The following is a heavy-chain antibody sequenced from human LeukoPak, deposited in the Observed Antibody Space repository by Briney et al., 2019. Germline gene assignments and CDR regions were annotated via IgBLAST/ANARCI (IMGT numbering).Heavy chain of an antibody. V-gene: IGHV4-39*01. CDR1: GRSISNNNYY. Sequence: SETLSLTCTVSGRSISNNNYYWASIRQPPGKGLECIGSIYYSGSPYYNPSLKSRVTISVDTSKNQFSLRLSSVTAADTAVYYCATWRTAKTGFDYWGQGTLVTVSS. D-gene: IGHD1-1*01. CDR2: IYYSGSP. J-gene: IGHJ4*02. CDR3: ATWRTAKTGFDY.